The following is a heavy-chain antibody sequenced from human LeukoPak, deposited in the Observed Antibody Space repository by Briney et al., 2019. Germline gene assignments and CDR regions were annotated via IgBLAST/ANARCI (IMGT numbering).Heavy chain of an antibody. CDR2: MTPNSGNT. Sequence: ASVKVSCKASGYTFTNHDINWVRQATGQGLEWMGWMTPNSGNTGYAQKLQGRVTMTRNTSISTAYMELSSLRSEDTAVYYCARGGWELPYFDYWGQGTLVTVSS. CDR3: ARGGWELPYFDY. CDR1: GYTFTNHD. V-gene: IGHV1-8*01. J-gene: IGHJ4*02. D-gene: IGHD1-26*01.